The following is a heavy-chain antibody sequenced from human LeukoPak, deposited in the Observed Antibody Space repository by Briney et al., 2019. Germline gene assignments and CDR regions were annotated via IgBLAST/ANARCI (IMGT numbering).Heavy chain of an antibody. CDR1: GGSISSSNYY. CDR3: AISRNEYSYAYDY. J-gene: IGHJ4*02. V-gene: IGHV4-39*01. D-gene: IGHD3-16*01. Sequence: SETLSLTCTVSGGSISSSNYYWGWIRQPPGKGLEWIGSIYYSGTTFYNPSLKSRVTISVDTSKNQFSLKLSSVAAAATTVYYCAISRNEYSYAYDYWGQGTLVTVSS. CDR2: IYYSGTT.